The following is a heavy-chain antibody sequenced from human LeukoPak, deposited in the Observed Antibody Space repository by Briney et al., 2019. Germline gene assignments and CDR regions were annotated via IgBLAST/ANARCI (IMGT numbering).Heavy chain of an antibody. Sequence: GGSLRLSCAASGFTFSPYAMHWVRQGPGKGLEWVSGVSWNNGSIGYADSVKGRFTISRDNAKNSVYLQMNSLRPEDTAFYYCAKDIFEEGNYDDTNIEGAFDHWGQGTLVTVSS. J-gene: IGHJ4*02. CDR2: VSWNNGSI. CDR3: AKDIFEEGNYDDTNIEGAFDH. CDR1: GFTFSPYA. D-gene: IGHD3-22*01. V-gene: IGHV3-9*01.